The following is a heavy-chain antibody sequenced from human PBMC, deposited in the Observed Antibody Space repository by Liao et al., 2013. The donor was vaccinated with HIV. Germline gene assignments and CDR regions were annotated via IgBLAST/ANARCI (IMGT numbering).Heavy chain of an antibody. J-gene: IGHJ4*01. CDR3: ARIYSGHNY. CDR2: IYNSGST. D-gene: IGHD5-12*01. Sequence: QLQLQESGPGLVKPSETLSLTCTVSGGSIASTNYYWGWIRQPPGKGLEWIGSIYNSGSTYYNPSLRSRVTISVDTSKNQFSLRLTSLTAADTAVYYCARIYSGHNYWGPEPWSPSPQ. CDR1: GGSIASTNYY. V-gene: IGHV4-39*07.